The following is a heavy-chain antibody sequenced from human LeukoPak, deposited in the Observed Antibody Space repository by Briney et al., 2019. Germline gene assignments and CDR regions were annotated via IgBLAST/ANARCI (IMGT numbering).Heavy chain of an antibody. J-gene: IGHJ4*02. CDR1: GGSISSGGYY. CDR3: ARYRITMVRGVDY. CDR2: IYYRGST. V-gene: IGHV4-31*03. Sequence: SETLSLTCTVSGGSISSGGYYWSWIRQHPGKGLEWIGYIYYRGSTYYNPSLKSRVTISVDTSKNQFSLKLSSVTAADTAVYYCARYRITMVRGVDYWGQGTLVTVSS. D-gene: IGHD3-10*01.